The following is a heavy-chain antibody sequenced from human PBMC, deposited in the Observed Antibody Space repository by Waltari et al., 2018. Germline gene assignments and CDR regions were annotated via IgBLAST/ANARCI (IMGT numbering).Heavy chain of an antibody. CDR2: IKQDGSEK. V-gene: IGHV3-7*01. J-gene: IGHJ6*02. CDR1: GFTYSSYW. CDR3: AKSLLEWLLLEGMDV. D-gene: IGHD3-3*01. Sequence: EVQLVESGGGLVQPGGSLRLSCAASGFTYSSYWMSWVRQAPGKGLKWVANIKQDGSEKYYVDSVKGRFTISRDNAKNSLYLQMNSLRAEDTAVYYCAKSLLEWLLLEGMDVWGQGTTVTVSS.